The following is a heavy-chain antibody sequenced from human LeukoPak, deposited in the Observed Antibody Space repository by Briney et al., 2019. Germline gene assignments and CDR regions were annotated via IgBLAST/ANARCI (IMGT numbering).Heavy chain of an antibody. CDR1: GFTFSSYG. Sequence: PGGSLRLSCAASGFTFSSYGMHWVRQAPGKGLEWVAVISYDGSNKYYADSVKGRFTISRDNSKNTLYLQMNSLRAEDTAVYYCARGDSYYYDSSGHGFDPWGQGTLVTVSS. CDR3: ARGDSYYYDSSGHGFDP. V-gene: IGHV3-30*03. D-gene: IGHD3-22*01. J-gene: IGHJ5*02. CDR2: ISYDGSNK.